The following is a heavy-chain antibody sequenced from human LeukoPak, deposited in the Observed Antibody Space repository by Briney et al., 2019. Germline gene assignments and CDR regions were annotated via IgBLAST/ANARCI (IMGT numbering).Heavy chain of an antibody. D-gene: IGHD3-10*01. V-gene: IGHV5-51*01. Sequence: GESLQISCKGSGYSFTSYWIGWVRQVPGKGLEWMGIIYPGDSDTRYSPSFQGQVTISADKSISTAYLQWSSLKASDTAMYYCARTYYYGSGSYTKHSPFDYWGQGTLVTVSS. J-gene: IGHJ4*02. CDR1: GYSFTSYW. CDR3: ARTYYYGSGSYTKHSPFDY. CDR2: IYPGDSDT.